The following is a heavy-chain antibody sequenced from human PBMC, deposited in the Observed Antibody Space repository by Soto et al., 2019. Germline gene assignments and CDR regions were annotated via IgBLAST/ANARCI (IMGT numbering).Heavy chain of an antibody. J-gene: IGHJ6*02. V-gene: IGHV3-66*01. Sequence: PGGSLRLSCAASGFTVSDNYMTWVRQAPGKGPEWVSVIYSGGSTYYADSVKGRFTISRDNSKNTLYLQMNSLRAEDTAVYYCARDRGYGNYALYGMDVWGQGTTVTVSS. CDR1: GFTVSDNY. CDR3: ARDRGYGNYALYGMDV. D-gene: IGHD4-17*01. CDR2: IYSGGST.